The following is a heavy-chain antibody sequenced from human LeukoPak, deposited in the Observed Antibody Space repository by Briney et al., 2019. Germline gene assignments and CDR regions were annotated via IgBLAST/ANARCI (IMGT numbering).Heavy chain of an antibody. CDR3: ARGKGNYYDSSGLDY. J-gene: IGHJ4*02. V-gene: IGHV4-34*01. Sequence: SEILSLTCAVYGGSFSGYYWSWIRQPPGKGLEWIGEINHSGSTNYNPSLKSRVTISVDTSKNQFSLKLSSVTAADTAVYYCARGKGNYYDSSGLDYWGQGTLVTVSS. D-gene: IGHD3-22*01. CDR1: GGSFSGYY. CDR2: INHSGST.